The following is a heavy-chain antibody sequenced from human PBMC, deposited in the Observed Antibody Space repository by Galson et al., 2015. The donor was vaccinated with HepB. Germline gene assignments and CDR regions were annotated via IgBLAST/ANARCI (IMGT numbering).Heavy chain of an antibody. CDR2: ISRSSGTI. CDR3: VRRSYDAFDL. Sequence: SLRLSCAASGITFSSYYMNWVRQPPGKGLEWVSYISRSSGTIFYADSVQGRFTISRDNAKNSLYLQMSSLRVEDTAIYYCVRRSYDAFDLWGRGTMVTVSS. J-gene: IGHJ3*01. CDR1: GITFSSYY. V-gene: IGHV3-48*01.